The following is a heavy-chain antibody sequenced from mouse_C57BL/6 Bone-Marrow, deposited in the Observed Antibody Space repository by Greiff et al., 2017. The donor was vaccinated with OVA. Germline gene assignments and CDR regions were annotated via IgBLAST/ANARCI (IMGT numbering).Heavy chain of an antibody. D-gene: IGHD1-1*01. Sequence: VQLQQPGTELVKPGASVKLSCKASGYTFTSYWMHWVKQRPGQGLEWIGNINPSNGGTNYNETFKSKATLTVDKSSSTAYMQLSSLTSEDSAVYDCAISAYYYGSSPWFAYWGQGTLVTVSA. CDR1: GYTFTSYW. V-gene: IGHV1-53*01. CDR2: INPSNGGT. CDR3: AISAYYYGSSPWFAY. J-gene: IGHJ3*01.